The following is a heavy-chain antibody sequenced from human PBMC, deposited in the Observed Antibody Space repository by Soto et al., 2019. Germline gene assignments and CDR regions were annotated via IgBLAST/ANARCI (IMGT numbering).Heavy chain of an antibody. CDR3: VRDSGAKLSSS. D-gene: IGHD6-13*01. V-gene: IGHV1-69*01. Sequence: QVQLVQSGAEVKKPGSSVKVSCKASGGTFSSYRINWVRQAPGQGLEWVGGIVPIYRTADYAQNFQGRVTITADESARTSYMELRSLKSHDTAVYYCVRDSGAKLSSSWGQGTLVTVSS. CDR1: GGTFSSYR. J-gene: IGHJ4*02. CDR2: IVPIYRTA.